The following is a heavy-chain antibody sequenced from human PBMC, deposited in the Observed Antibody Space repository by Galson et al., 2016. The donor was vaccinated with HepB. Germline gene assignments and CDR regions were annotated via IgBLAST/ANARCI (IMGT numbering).Heavy chain of an antibody. CDR2: IWYDGSNK. J-gene: IGHJ5*02. D-gene: IGHD3-22*01. Sequence: SLRLSCAASGIPFSISGMHWVRQAPGKGLEWVAGIWYDGSNKYYADSVKGRFTISRDNSKNTLYLQMNSLRAEDTAVYYCARDAGDYYDNSGTPYNWFDPWCQGTLVTVTS. CDR3: ARDAGDYYDNSGTPYNWFDP. V-gene: IGHV3-33*01. CDR1: GIPFSISG.